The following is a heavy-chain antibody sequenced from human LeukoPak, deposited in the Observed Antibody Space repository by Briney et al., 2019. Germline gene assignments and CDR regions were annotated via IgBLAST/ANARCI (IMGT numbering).Heavy chain of an antibody. CDR2: INQDGSER. CDR1: GFTFSSYW. Sequence: PGGSLRLSCAASGFTFSSYWMNWVRQAPGKGPEWVANINQDGSERYYVDSVKGRFTVSRDDAASSLYLQMNSLRPEDTAVYYCVRAKGGYLGQGTLVTVSS. J-gene: IGHJ4*02. CDR3: VRAKGGY. V-gene: IGHV3-7*01.